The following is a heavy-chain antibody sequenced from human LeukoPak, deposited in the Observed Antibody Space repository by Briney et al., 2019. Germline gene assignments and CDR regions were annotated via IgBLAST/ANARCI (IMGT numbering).Heavy chain of an antibody. CDR1: GYTFTSYA. CDR3: ARDGPYSYGRSTNYYYYYGMDV. V-gene: IGHV7-4-1*02. D-gene: IGHD5-18*01. CDR2: INTNTGNP. J-gene: IGHJ6*02. Sequence: ASVKVSCKASGYTFTSYAMNWVRQAPGQGLEWMGWINTNTGNPTYAQGFTGRFVFSLDTSVSTAYLQISSLKAEDTAVYYCARDGPYSYGRSTNYYYYYGMDVWGQGTTVTASS.